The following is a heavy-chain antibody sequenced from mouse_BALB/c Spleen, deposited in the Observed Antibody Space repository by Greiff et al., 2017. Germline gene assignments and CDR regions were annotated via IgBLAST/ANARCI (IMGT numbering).Heavy chain of an antibody. V-gene: IGHV1-67*01. CDR3: ARSYGSSYDYFDY. Sequence: VKLMESGPELVRPGVSVKISCKGSGYTFTDYAMHWVKQSHAKSLEWIGVISTYYGNTNYNQKFKGKATMTVDKSSSTAYMELARLTSEDSAIYYCARSYGSSYDYFDYWGQGTTLTVSS. CDR2: ISTYYGNT. CDR1: GYTFTDYA. J-gene: IGHJ2*01. D-gene: IGHD1-1*01.